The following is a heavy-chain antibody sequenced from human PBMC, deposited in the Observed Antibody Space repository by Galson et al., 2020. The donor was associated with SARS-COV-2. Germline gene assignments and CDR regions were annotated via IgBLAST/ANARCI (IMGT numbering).Heavy chain of an antibody. CDR3: AREKSLVVPSTIRFYYYYGMDV. Sequence: ESGPTLVKPTQTLTLTCTFSGFSLTTSAMCVSWVRQPPGTAPVWLARTDWHADKYYNTHLKTRLSISKHTSKNQVVLTMTNMDPLDTATYYCAREKSLVVPSTIRFYYYYGMDVWGQGTTVTVSS. J-gene: IGHJ6*02. V-gene: IGHV2-70*11. CDR1: GFSLTTSAMC. CDR2: TDWHADK. D-gene: IGHD2-2*02.